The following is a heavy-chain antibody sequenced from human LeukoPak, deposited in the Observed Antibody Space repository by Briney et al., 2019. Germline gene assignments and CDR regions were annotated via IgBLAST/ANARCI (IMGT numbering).Heavy chain of an antibody. CDR3: ARAVVPAAGGGFDP. CDR1: GYTFTGPY. V-gene: IGHV1-2*02. Sequence: ASVKVSCKASGYTFTGPYIHWMRQAPGQGLEWMGWINPNSGGTKYAQKFQGRVTMTRDTSISTAHMELSRLRSDDTAVYYCARAVVPAAGGGFDPWGQGTLVTVSS. D-gene: IGHD2-2*01. J-gene: IGHJ5*02. CDR2: INPNSGGT.